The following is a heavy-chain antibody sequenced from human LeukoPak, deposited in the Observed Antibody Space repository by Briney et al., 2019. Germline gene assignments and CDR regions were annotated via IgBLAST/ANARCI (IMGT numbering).Heavy chain of an antibody. CDR2: ISPNSGGT. V-gene: IGHV1-2*02. CDR1: GYTFTGYY. Sequence: ASVKVSCKAFGYTFTGYYVHWVRQAPGQGLEWMGWISPNSGGTHYAQTFQGRVTMTGDTSISTAYMELSRLRSDDTAVYYCARDANQLLYYYYYMDVWGKGTTVTVSS. J-gene: IGHJ6*03. D-gene: IGHD2-2*01. CDR3: ARDANQLLYYYYYMDV.